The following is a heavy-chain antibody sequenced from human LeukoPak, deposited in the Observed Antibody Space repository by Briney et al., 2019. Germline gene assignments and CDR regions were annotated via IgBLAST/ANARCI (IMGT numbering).Heavy chain of an antibody. CDR1: GGSISSSSYY. J-gene: IGHJ4*02. Sequence: SETLSLTCTVSGGSISSSSYYWGWIRQPPGKGLEWIGSISYSGSTSYNLSLKRRVTMSIDTSKNHFSLRLSSMTAADTATYYCARSPSGSYPDWGQGTLVTVSS. CDR2: ISYSGST. V-gene: IGHV4-39*07. D-gene: IGHD1-26*01. CDR3: ARSPSGSYPD.